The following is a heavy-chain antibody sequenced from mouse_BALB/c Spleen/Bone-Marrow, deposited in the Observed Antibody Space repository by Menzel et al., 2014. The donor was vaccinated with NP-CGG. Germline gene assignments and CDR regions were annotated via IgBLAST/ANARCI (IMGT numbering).Heavy chain of an antibody. CDR1: GYVFTDYW. D-gene: IGHD1-1*01. J-gene: IGHJ3*01. Sequence: QVQLQQPGAELVRPGSSVKISCKASGYVFTDYWMNWLRQRPGQGLEWIGQIFPVNADTNYKANFKDKVTLTADKSSTTAYMQPSSLTSEDSAVYFCARFATGSFAYWGQGTLVTVSA. CDR3: ARFATGSFAY. CDR2: IFPVNADT. V-gene: IGHV1-80*01.